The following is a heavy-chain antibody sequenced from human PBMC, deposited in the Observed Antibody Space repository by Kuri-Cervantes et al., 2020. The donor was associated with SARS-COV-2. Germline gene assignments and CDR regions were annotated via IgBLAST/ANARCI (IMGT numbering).Heavy chain of an antibody. Sequence: ASVKVSCKASGYTFTSYYMHWVRQAPGQGLEWMGIINPSGGSTSYAQKFQGRVTMTRDTSTSTVYMELSSLRSEDTAVYYCARDPREYYYDSSGTIRTEESYFGYWGQGALVTVSS. CDR3: ARDPREYYYDSSGTIRTEESYFGY. D-gene: IGHD3-22*01. J-gene: IGHJ4*02. V-gene: IGHV1-46*01. CDR2: INPSGGST. CDR1: GYTFTSYY.